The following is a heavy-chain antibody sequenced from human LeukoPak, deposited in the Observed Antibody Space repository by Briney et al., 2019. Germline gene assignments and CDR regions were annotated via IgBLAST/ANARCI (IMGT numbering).Heavy chain of an antibody. CDR2: IYYSGST. D-gene: IGHD6-19*01. V-gene: IGHV4-39*01. CDR1: GGSISSSSYY. CDR3: ARNWAVAYFDY. Sequence: PSETLSLTCTVSGGSISSSSYYWGWIRQPPGKGLEWIGSIYYSGSTYYNPSLKSRVTISVDTSKNQFSLKLSPVTAADTAVYYCARNWAVAYFDYWGQGTLVTVSS. J-gene: IGHJ4*02.